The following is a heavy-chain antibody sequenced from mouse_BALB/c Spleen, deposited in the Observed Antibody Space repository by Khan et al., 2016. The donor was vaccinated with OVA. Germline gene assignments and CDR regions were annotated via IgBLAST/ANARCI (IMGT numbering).Heavy chain of an antibody. Sequence: QVQLQQSGPELVKPGASVKISCKASGYIFKDYYINWVKQKPGQGLEWIGWIYPGSGNTKYNENFKGKATLTVDTSSSTAYMQLSSLTSEDPAVYFCARGNYYGSTSWFGYWGQGTLVTVST. D-gene: IGHD1-1*01. V-gene: IGHV1-84*02. J-gene: IGHJ3*01. CDR3: ARGNYYGSTSWFGY. CDR2: IYPGSGNT. CDR1: GYIFKDYY.